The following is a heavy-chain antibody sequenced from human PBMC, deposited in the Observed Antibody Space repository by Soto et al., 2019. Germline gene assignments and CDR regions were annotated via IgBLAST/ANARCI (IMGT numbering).Heavy chain of an antibody. V-gene: IGHV3-23*01. D-gene: IGHD6-13*01. Sequence: GGSLRLSCAASGFTVSSNYMSWVRQAPGKGLEWVSAISGSGGSTYYADSVKGRFTISRDNSKNTLYLQMNSLRAEDTAVYDCAKDVGIAAAGTAFDIWGQGTMVTVSS. CDR1: GFTVSSNY. CDR3: AKDVGIAAAGTAFDI. J-gene: IGHJ3*02. CDR2: ISGSGGST.